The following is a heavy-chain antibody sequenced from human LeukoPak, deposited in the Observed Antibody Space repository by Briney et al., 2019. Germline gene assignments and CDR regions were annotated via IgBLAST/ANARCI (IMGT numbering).Heavy chain of an antibody. Sequence: SQTLSLTCAISGDSVSSHDAAWNWIRQSPSRGLEWLGRTYYRSRWLNDYAVSVKSRITINPDTSKNQFSLQLTSVTPEDTAVYYCARERFLEWLSVYYFDYWGQGTLVTVSS. J-gene: IGHJ4*02. CDR3: ARERFLEWLSVYYFDY. V-gene: IGHV6-1*01. CDR2: TYYRSRWLN. CDR1: GDSVSSHDAA. D-gene: IGHD3-3*01.